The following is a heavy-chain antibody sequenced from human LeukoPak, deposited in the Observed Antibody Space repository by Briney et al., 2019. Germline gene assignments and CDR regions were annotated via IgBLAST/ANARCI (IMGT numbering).Heavy chain of an antibody. Sequence: PGGSLRLSCAASGFTFSSYAMSWDRQAPGKGLEWVANIKQDGSEKNYVDSVKGRFTISRDNAKTSLYLQMNSLRAEDTAVYYCARSLWPEDYWGQGTLVTVSS. CDR1: GFTFSSYA. J-gene: IGHJ4*02. D-gene: IGHD5-18*01. CDR3: ARSLWPEDY. CDR2: IKQDGSEK. V-gene: IGHV3-7*01.